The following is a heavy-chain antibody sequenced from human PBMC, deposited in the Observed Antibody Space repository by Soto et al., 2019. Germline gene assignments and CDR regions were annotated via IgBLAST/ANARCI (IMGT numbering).Heavy chain of an antibody. Sequence: ASLKVSWKASGNTFTSYDINCVRQATGHGLEWMGWINPNSGNIGYAQKFQGRVTMTRDTAIRTAYMEVSRLRSDDTAVYYCARGRASGSYYLLDYWGQGTLVTVSS. J-gene: IGHJ4*02. V-gene: IGHV1-8*01. CDR3: ARGRASGSYYLLDY. CDR2: INPNSGNI. CDR1: GNTFTSYD. D-gene: IGHD3-10*01.